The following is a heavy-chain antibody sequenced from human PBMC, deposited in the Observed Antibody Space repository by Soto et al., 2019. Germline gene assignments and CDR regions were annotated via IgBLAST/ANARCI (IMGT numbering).Heavy chain of an antibody. D-gene: IGHD6-13*01. Sequence: QVQLVQSGAEVKKPGSSVKVSCKASGGTFSSYAISWVRQAPGQVLEWMGGIIAIFGTANYAQKFQGRVKIAENESTSTAYMELGSLRSEDTAVYYCARERKSSSWSRGFEYWGQGTLVTVAT. V-gene: IGHV1-69*01. CDR3: ARERKSSSWSRGFEY. CDR2: IIAIFGTA. CDR1: GGTFSSYA. J-gene: IGHJ4*02.